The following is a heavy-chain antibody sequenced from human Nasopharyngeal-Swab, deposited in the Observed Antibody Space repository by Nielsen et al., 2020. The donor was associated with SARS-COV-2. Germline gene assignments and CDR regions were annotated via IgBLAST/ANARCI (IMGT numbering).Heavy chain of an antibody. CDR3: ARDYYDSSGYYGGFDP. Sequence: WIRQPPGKGLEWIGYIYYSGSTYYNPSLKSRVTISVDTSKNQFSLKPSSVTAADTAVYYCARDYYDSSGYYGGFDPWGQGTLVTVSS. J-gene: IGHJ5*02. D-gene: IGHD3-22*01. CDR2: IYYSGST. V-gene: IGHV4-30-4*01.